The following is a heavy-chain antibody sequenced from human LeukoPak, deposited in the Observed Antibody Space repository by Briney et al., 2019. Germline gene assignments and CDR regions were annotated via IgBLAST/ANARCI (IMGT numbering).Heavy chain of an antibody. D-gene: IGHD3-22*01. CDR2: IIPIFGTA. CDR1: GGTFSSYA. J-gene: IGHJ5*02. Sequence: ASVKVSCKASGGTFSSYAISWVRQAPGQGLEWMGGIIPIFGTANYAQRFQGRVTITADESTSTAYMELSSLRSEDTAVYYCARARDSRLDPWGQGTLVTVSS. CDR3: ARARDSRLDP. V-gene: IGHV1-69*01.